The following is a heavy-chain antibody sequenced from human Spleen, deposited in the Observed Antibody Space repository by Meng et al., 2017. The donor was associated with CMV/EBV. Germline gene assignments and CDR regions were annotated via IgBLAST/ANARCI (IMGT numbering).Heavy chain of an antibody. CDR2: ISISGSTI. CDR3: ARLGSFGLRQGLRY. J-gene: IGHJ4*02. D-gene: IGHD3/OR15-3a*01. CDR1: GFTFSDYY. V-gene: IGHV3-11*04. Sequence: ASGFTFSDYYMSWIRQAPGKGLEWVSYISISGSTIHYADSVKGRFIISRDNTKNSLYLQMNSLTAGDTAVYYCARLGSFGLRQGLRYWGQGILVTVSS.